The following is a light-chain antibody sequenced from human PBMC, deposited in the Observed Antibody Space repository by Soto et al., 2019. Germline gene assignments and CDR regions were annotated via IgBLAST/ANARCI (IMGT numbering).Light chain of an antibody. CDR2: DAS. J-gene: IGKJ2*01. CDR1: QDISNY. Sequence: DIQMTQSPSSLSASVGDRVTITCQASQDISNYLNWYQQKPGKAPKLLIYDASNLETGVPSRFSGRGSGTDFTFTISRLQPEDIATYYCQQYDNLPYTFGQGTKLEIK. V-gene: IGKV1-33*01. CDR3: QQYDNLPYT.